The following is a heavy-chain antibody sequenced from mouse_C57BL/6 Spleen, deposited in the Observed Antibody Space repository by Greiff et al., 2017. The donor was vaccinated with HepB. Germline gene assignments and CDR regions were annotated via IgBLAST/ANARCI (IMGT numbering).Heavy chain of an antibody. CDR3: ARYYYGSPDY. CDR1: GYTFTSYG. Sequence: VQVVESGAELARPGASVKLSCKASGYTFTSYGISWVKQRTGQGLEWIGEIYPRSGNTYYNEKFKGKATLTADKSSSTAYMELRSLTSEDSAVYFCARYYYGSPDYWGQGTTLTVSS. D-gene: IGHD1-1*01. V-gene: IGHV1-81*01. CDR2: IYPRSGNT. J-gene: IGHJ2*01.